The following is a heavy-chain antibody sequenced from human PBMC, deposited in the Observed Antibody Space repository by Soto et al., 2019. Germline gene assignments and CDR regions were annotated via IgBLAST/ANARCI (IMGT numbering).Heavy chain of an antibody. D-gene: IGHD3-10*01. J-gene: IGHJ6*02. Sequence: GESLKISCKGSGYSFTSYWIGWVRQMPGKGLEWMGIIYPGDSDTRYSPSFQGQVTISADKSISTAYLQWSSLKASDTAMYYCARPGRITMVRGVIITGQDGMDVWGQGTTVTVSS. CDR1: GYSFTSYW. CDR3: ARPGRITMVRGVIITGQDGMDV. V-gene: IGHV5-51*01. CDR2: IYPGDSDT.